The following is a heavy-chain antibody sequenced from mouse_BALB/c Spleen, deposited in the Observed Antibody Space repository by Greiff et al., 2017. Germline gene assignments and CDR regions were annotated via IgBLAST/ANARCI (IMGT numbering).Heavy chain of an antibody. CDR1: GYAFTNYL. D-gene: IGHD1-1*01. J-gene: IGHJ4*01. CDR3: ARSRLLRDYYAMDY. Sequence: QVQLQQSGAELVRPGPSVKVSCKASGYAFTNYLIEWVKQRPGQGLEWIGVINPGSGGTNYNEKFKGKATLTADKSSSTAYMQLSSLTSDDSAVYFCARSRLLRDYYAMDYWGQGTSVTVSS. V-gene: IGHV1-54*01. CDR2: INPGSGGT.